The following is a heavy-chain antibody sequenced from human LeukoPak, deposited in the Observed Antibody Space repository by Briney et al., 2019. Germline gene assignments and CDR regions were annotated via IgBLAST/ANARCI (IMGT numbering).Heavy chain of an antibody. CDR1: GGSISSSSYY. Sequence: PSETLSLTCTVSGGSISSSSYYWGWIRQPPGKGLEWIGSIYYSGSTYYNPSLKSRVTISVDTSKNQFSLKLSSVTAADTAVYYCARVWVCSSTSCYGAMGFDPWGQGTLVTVSS. V-gene: IGHV4-39*01. CDR2: IYYSGST. D-gene: IGHD2-2*01. CDR3: ARVWVCSSTSCYGAMGFDP. J-gene: IGHJ5*02.